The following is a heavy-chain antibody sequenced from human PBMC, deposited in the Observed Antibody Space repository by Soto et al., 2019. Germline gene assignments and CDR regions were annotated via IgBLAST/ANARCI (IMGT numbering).Heavy chain of an antibody. J-gene: IGHJ6*02. CDR1: GFTFSSSA. CDR3: ARCRLRFLEWLLSSYYYYGMDV. D-gene: IGHD3-3*01. Sequence: PGGSLRLSCAASGFTFSSSAMSWVRQAPGKGLEWVSSINSDGSSTSYADSVKGRFTISRDNAKNTLYLQMNSLRAEDTAVYYCARCRLRFLEWLLSSYYYYGMDVWGQGTTVTVSS. V-gene: IGHV3-74*01. CDR2: INSDGSST.